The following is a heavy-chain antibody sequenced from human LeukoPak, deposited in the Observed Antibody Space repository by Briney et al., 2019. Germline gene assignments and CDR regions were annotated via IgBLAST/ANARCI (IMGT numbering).Heavy chain of an antibody. CDR3: ASDNTAMFD. J-gene: IGHJ4*02. D-gene: IGHD5-18*01. CDR2: INHSGCT. Sequence: SETLSLTCAVYGGSFSGYYWSWIRQPPGKGLEWIGEINHSGCTNYNPSLKSRVTISVDTSKNQFSLKLSSVTAADTAVYYCASDNTAMFDWGQGTLVTVSS. CDR1: GGSFSGYY. V-gene: IGHV4-34*01.